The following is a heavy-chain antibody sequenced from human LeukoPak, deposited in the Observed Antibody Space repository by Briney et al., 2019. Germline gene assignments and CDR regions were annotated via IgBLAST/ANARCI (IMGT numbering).Heavy chain of an antibody. V-gene: IGHV4-4*07. D-gene: IGHD2-2*02. CDR2: IYTSGST. CDR1: GGSISSYY. Sequence: SETLSLTCTVSGGSISSYYWSWIRQPAGKGLEWIGRIYTSGSTNYNPSLKSRVTMSVDTSKNQFSLKLSSVTAADTAVYYCARALYCSSNNCYIGGDWFDPWGQGTLVTVSS. CDR3: ARALYCSSNNCYIGGDWFDP. J-gene: IGHJ5*02.